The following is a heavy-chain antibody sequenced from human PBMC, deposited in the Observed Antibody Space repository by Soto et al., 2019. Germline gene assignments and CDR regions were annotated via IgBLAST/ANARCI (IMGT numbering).Heavy chain of an antibody. D-gene: IGHD5-12*01. V-gene: IGHV1-69*13. J-gene: IGHJ6*02. Sequence: SVKVSRKASGGTFSSYAISWVRQAPGQGLEWMGGIIPIFGTANYAQKFQGRVTITADESTSTAYMELSSLRSEDTAVYYCARGGWGIGATIDYYGMDVWGQGTTVTVSS. CDR1: GGTFSSYA. CDR3: ARGGWGIGATIDYYGMDV. CDR2: IIPIFGTA.